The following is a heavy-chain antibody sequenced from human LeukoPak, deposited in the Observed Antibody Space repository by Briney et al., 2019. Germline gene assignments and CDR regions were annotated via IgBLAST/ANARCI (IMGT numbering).Heavy chain of an antibody. J-gene: IGHJ4*02. V-gene: IGHV3-30-3*01. CDR3: ARDPGYSYGIDY. CDR2: ISYDGSNK. Sequence: GGSLRLSCAASGFTFSSYAMLWVRQAPGKGLEWVAVISYDGSNKYYADSVKGRFTISRDNSKNTLYLQMNSLRAEDTAVYYCARDPGYSYGIDYWGQGTLVTVSS. CDR1: GFTFSSYA. D-gene: IGHD5-18*01.